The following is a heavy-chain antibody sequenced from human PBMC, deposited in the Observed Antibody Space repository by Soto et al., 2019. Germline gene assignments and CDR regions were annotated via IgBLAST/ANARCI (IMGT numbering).Heavy chain of an antibody. V-gene: IGHV3-23*01. CDR3: AKVYREGIAVAGIYVY. Sequence: PGGSLRLSCAASGFTFSSYAMSWVRQAPGKGLEWVSAISGSGGSTYYADSVKGRFTISRDNSKNTLYLQMNSLRAEDTAVYYYAKVYREGIAVAGIYVYWGQGTLVTVSS. J-gene: IGHJ4*02. CDR1: GFTFSSYA. D-gene: IGHD6-19*01. CDR2: ISGSGGST.